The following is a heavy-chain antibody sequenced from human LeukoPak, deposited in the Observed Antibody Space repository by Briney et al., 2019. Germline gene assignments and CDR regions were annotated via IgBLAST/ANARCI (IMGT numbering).Heavy chain of an antibody. CDR2: ISESGGST. CDR1: GFTFSNYP. V-gene: IGHV3-23*01. J-gene: IGHJ4*02. D-gene: IGHD3-22*01. Sequence: GGSLRLSCAASGFTFSNYPMNWVRQAPGKGLEWVSAISESGGSTYYADSVKGRFTISRDNTKNTLYLQMNSLRAEDTGVYCCAKDGDYDSSGYPVTSFDYWGEGTLVTVSS. CDR3: AKDGDYDSSGYPVTSFDY.